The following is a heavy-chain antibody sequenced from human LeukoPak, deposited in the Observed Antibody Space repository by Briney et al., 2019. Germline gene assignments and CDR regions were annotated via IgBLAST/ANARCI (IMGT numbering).Heavy chain of an antibody. V-gene: IGHV4-4*09. J-gene: IGHJ4*02. CDR2: IYTSGST. D-gene: IGHD3-22*01. Sequence: SETLSLTCSVSGGPIRSYHWSCIREPPGEGLEGIGYIYTSGSTNYNPSLKSRVTISVDTSENQFSLKLRSVTAADTAVYYCARIYDSSGYRHFHYWGQGTLVTVSS. CDR3: ARIYDSSGYRHFHY. CDR1: GGPIRSYH.